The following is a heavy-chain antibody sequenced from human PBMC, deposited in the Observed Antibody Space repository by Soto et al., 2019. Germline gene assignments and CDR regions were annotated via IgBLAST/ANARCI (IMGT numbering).Heavy chain of an antibody. J-gene: IGHJ5*01. Sequence: SETLSLTCTVSGGSISSGGYYWSWIRQHPGKGLEWIGYIYYSGSTYYNPSLKSRVTISVDTSKNQFSLKLNSVTAADTAVYYCASMIGDPVLSFDSWGQGTLVTVSS. V-gene: IGHV4-31*03. CDR3: ASMIGDPVLSFDS. CDR2: IYYSGST. D-gene: IGHD3-10*02. CDR1: GGSISSGGYY.